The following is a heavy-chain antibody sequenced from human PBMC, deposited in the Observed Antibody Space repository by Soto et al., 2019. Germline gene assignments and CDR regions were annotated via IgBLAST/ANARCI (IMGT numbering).Heavy chain of an antibody. V-gene: IGHV1-69*01. CDR3: ARGETDLGV. Sequence: QVQLVQSGAEVKKPGSSVKVSCKTSRDTFNKYAFNWVRQAPGQGLEWMGWIIPIFSSRNYAEKFQGRVTNTADDSTSTAYMQLRSLRFEDTAVYSCARGETDLGVWGQGTTVTVSS. D-gene: IGHD2-21*02. J-gene: IGHJ6*02. CDR1: RDTFNKYA. CDR2: IIPIFSSR.